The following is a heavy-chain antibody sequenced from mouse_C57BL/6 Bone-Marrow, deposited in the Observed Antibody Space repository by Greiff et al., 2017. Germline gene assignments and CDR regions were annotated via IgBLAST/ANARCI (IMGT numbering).Heavy chain of an antibody. CDR3: SSFDGSYFDF. J-gene: IGHJ2*01. Sequence: VQLQQSGAELVRPGASVKLSCTASGFNIKDDYIPWVKQRPEQGLEWIGWIDPEIGDTEYASKFQGKATIPSDTSSNTAYLQLSILTSEATAVYYCSSFDGSYFDFWGQGTPLTVAS. CDR1: GFNIKDDY. D-gene: IGHD2-3*01. V-gene: IGHV14-4*01. CDR2: IDPEIGDT.